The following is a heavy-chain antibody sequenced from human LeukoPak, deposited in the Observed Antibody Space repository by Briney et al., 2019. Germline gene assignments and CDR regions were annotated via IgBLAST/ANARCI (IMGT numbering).Heavy chain of an antibody. J-gene: IGHJ4*02. CDR2: ISYDGSNK. CDR1: GFTFSSYA. Sequence: GGSLRLSCAASGFTFSSYAMHWVRQAPGKGLEWVAVISYDGSNKYYADSVKGRFTISRDNSKNTLYLQMNSLRAEDTAVYYCARRGYFDYWGQGTLVTVS. D-gene: IGHD3-22*01. V-gene: IGHV3-30-3*01. CDR3: ARRGYFDY.